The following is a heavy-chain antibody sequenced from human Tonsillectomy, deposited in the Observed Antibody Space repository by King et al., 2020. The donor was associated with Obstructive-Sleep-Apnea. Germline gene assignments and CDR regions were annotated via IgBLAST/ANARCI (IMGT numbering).Heavy chain of an antibody. Sequence: QLVQSGGGVVQPGGSLRLSCAASGFTFSSYCMHGVRQAPGKGLVWVAVISYDGNNKYYADSVKGRFTITRDNSKNTLYLQMNSLRAEDTAMYYCAKCYNSGSYYNGPRGWGQGTLVTVSS. V-gene: IGHV3-30*18. D-gene: IGHD3-10*01. J-gene: IGHJ4*02. CDR3: AKCYNSGSYYNGPRG. CDR2: ISYDGNNK. CDR1: GFTFSSYC.